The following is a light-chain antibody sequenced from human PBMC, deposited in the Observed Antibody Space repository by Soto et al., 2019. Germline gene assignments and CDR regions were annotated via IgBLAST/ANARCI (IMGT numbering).Light chain of an antibody. CDR3: SLYSSGSTLHV. V-gene: IGLV2-14*03. J-gene: IGLJ1*01. CDR2: DVS. CDR1: SSDVGGYNY. Sequence: QSALTQPASVSGSPGQSITISCTGTSSDVGGYNYVSWYHHHQGKAPKLMIYDVSVRPSGVSNRFSGSKSGNTASLTISGLQAEDEAAYYCSLYSSGSTLHVFGTGTKLTVL.